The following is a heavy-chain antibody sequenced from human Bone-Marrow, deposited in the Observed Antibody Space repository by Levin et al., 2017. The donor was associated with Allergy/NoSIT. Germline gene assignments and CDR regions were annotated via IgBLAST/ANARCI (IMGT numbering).Heavy chain of an antibody. D-gene: IGHD1-7*01. J-gene: IGHJ4*02. CDR3: ARDLSGTPFGGFFDY. Sequence: PSETLSLTCTVSTASISSYYRSWIRQPPGKALEWIGNIYYSESAKYNPSLKSRVTISVDTFQNQFSLNLSSVTAADTAVYYCARDLSGTPFGGFFDYWGQGIMVTVSS. CDR2: IYYSESA. CDR1: TASISSYY. V-gene: IGHV4-59*01.